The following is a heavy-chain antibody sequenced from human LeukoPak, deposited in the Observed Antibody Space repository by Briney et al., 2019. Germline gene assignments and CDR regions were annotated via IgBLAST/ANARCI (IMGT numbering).Heavy chain of an antibody. Sequence: ASVKVSCKASGYTFTSYGISWVRQAPGQGLEWMGWISAYNGNTNYAQKLQGRVTMTTDTPTSTAYMELRSLRSDDTAVYYCARAYYYDSSGYYRLMDYWGQGTLVTVSS. D-gene: IGHD3-22*01. CDR2: ISAYNGNT. CDR3: ARAYYYDSSGYYRLMDY. J-gene: IGHJ4*02. V-gene: IGHV1-18*01. CDR1: GYTFTSYG.